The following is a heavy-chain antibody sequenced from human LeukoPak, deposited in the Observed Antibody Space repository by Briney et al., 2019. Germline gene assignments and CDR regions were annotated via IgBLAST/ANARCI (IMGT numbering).Heavy chain of an antibody. V-gene: IGHV3-23*01. CDR1: GFTFSDYY. Sequence: GGSLRLSCAASGFTFSDYYMSWVRQAPGKGLEWVSAISGSGGSTYYADSVKGRFTISRDNSKNTLYLQMNSLRAEDTAVYYCAKLVSTASSGDYWGQGTLVTVSS. CDR3: AKLVSTASSGDY. CDR2: ISGSGGST. D-gene: IGHD2-2*01. J-gene: IGHJ4*02.